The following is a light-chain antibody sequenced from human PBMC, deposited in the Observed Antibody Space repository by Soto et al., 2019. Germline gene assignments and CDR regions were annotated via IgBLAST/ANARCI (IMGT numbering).Light chain of an antibody. CDR3: QQYYSFPIT. CDR2: AAS. V-gene: IGKV1D-8*01. CDR1: QGISSY. J-gene: IGKJ5*01. Sequence: VFWMTHFQSVLAASISPGVTISCRMSQGISSYLARYQQKPGKAPELLIYAASTLQSGVPSRFSGSGSGTDFTLTISCLQSEDCATYYCQQYYSFPITFGQGTRLEI.